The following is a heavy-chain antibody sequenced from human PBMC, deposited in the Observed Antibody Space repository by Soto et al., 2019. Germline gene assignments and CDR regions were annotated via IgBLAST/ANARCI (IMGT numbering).Heavy chain of an antibody. D-gene: IGHD1-26*01. CDR1: GFTFSYYW. CDR2: IHSDGRST. J-gene: IGHJ3*01. Sequence: EVQLVESGGGLVQPGGSLRLSCVASGFTFSYYWMHWVRQAPGKGLVWVSRIHSDGRSTTYADSVLGRFTISRDNAKNTLYLQMASLRAEDTAVYYCAREDVGAFDLWGQGTMVTVSS. V-gene: IGHV3-74*03. CDR3: AREDVGAFDL.